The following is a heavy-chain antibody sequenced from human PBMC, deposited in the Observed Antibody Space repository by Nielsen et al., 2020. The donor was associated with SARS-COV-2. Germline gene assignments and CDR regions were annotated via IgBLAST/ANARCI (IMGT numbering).Heavy chain of an antibody. V-gene: IGHV4-31*03. J-gene: IGHJ6*02. Sequence: SETLSLTCTVSGGSISSGVYYWSWIRQHPGKGLEWIGYIYYSGSTYYNPPLKSRVTISVDTSKNQFSLKLSSVTAADTAVYYCARVRYTSYYYYGMDVWGQGTTVTVSS. CDR3: ARVRYTSYYYYGMDV. D-gene: IGHD3-16*02. CDR1: GGSISSGVYY. CDR2: IYYSGST.